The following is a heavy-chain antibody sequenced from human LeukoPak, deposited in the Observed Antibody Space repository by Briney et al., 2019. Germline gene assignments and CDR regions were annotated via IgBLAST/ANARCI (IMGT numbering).Heavy chain of an antibody. Sequence: PGGSLRLSCAASGFTFSSYSMNWVRQAPGKGLEWVSYISSSSSTIYYADSVKGRFTISRDNPKNTLYLQMNSQRPEDTAVYYCARVGPSGIAVAGTQYFQHWGQGTLVTVSS. V-gene: IGHV3-48*04. CDR2: ISSSSSTI. J-gene: IGHJ1*01. CDR3: ARVGPSGIAVAGTQYFQH. CDR1: GFTFSSYS. D-gene: IGHD6-19*01.